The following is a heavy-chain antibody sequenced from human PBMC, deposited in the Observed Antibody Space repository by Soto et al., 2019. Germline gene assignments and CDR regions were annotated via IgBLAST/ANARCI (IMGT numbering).Heavy chain of an antibody. V-gene: IGHV3-30*18. CDR1: GYTFSRYG. CDR2: ISYDGNNK. Sequence: QVQLVESGGGVLQPGKSLRLSCAASGYTFSRYGMHWVRQAPGKGLEWVAVISYDGNNKFYGDSVKGRFTISRDNSKNTLYLQMDSLRGEDTAVYYCAKAIVADHYYYGMDVWGQGTTVTVSS. D-gene: IGHD3-22*01. J-gene: IGHJ6*02. CDR3: AKAIVADHYYYGMDV.